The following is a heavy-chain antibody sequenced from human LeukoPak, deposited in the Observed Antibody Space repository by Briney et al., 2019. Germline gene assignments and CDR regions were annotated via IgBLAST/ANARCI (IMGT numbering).Heavy chain of an antibody. J-gene: IGHJ4*02. D-gene: IGHD2-15*01. Sequence: PGGSLRLSCATSGFTFSGYAMHWVRQAPGKGLEYFSAISTNGGSTYYAHAVKGRFTISRDNSKNTLYLQIGSLRAEDMAVYYCARERVDCSGGSCLYYFDYWGQGTLVTVSS. V-gene: IGHV3-64*01. CDR3: ARERVDCSGGSCLYYFDY. CDR2: ISTNGGST. CDR1: GFTFSGYA.